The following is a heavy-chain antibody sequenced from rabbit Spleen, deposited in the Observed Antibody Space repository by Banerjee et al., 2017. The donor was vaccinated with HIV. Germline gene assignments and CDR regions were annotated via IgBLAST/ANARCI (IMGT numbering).Heavy chain of an antibody. J-gene: IGHJ4*01. Sequence: EESGGDVVKPEGSLTLTCTASGFSFSSNWICWVRQAPGKGLEWIACIDTSDGDTDYANWPKGRFTISKASSTTVTLQMTSLTVADTATYFCARYSDNTIYSLWGPGTLVTVS. V-gene: IGHV1S45*01. D-gene: IGHD2-1*01. CDR2: IDTSDGDT. CDR1: GFSFSSNW. CDR3: ARYSDNTIYSL.